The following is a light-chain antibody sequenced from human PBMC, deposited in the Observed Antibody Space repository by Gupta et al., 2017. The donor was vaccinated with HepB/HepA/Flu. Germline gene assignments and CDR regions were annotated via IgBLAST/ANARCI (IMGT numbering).Light chain of an antibody. Sequence: QAGLTQPPSVSKGLRQTAPLTCTANSNNVGNQGAAWLQQHQGHPPKLLSYKNNNRPSGISERFSASRSGNTASLTITGLQPEDEADYYCSAWDSSLSAQVFGGGTKLTVL. CDR1: SNNVGNQG. CDR3: SAWDSSLSAQV. J-gene: IGLJ2*01. V-gene: IGLV10-54*04. CDR2: KNN.